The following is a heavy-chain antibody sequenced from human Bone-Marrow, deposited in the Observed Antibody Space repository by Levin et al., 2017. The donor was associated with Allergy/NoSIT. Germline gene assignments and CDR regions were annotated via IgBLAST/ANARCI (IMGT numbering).Heavy chain of an antibody. CDR1: GFTFSDYY. CDR3: ARTPYCGGDCYPYFDY. J-gene: IGHJ4*02. Sequence: GESLKISCAASGFTFSDYYMSWIRQAPGKGLEWVSYISSSGSTIYYADSVKGRFTISRDNAKNSLYLQMNSLRAEDTAVYYCARTPYCGGDCYPYFDYWGQGTLVTVSS. CDR2: ISSSGSTI. D-gene: IGHD2-21*02. V-gene: IGHV3-11*01.